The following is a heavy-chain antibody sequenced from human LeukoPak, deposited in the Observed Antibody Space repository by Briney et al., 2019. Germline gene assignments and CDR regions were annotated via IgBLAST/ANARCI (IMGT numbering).Heavy chain of an antibody. CDR2: IHGSSDTT. CDR1: AFTFSSYA. CDR3: ARISGSRAWDFDY. V-gene: IGHV3-23*01. J-gene: IGHJ4*02. Sequence: GGSLRLSCAASAFTFSSYAMSWVRQAQGKGLEWFSTIHGSSDTTYYADSVKGRFTISRDNSKNTLFLQMNSLRAEDTAVYYCARISGSRAWDFDYWGQGTLVTVSS. D-gene: IGHD1-26*01.